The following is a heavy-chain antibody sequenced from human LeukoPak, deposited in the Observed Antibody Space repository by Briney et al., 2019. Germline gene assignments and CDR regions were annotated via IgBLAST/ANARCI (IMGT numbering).Heavy chain of an antibody. V-gene: IGHV4-59*01. CDR1: GGSISSYY. CDR2: IYYSGST. D-gene: IGHD3-22*01. J-gene: IGHJ2*01. Sequence: PSETLSLTCTVSGGSISSYYWSWIRQPPGKGLEWIGYIYYSGSTNYNPSLKSRVTMSVDTSKNQFSLKLSSVTAADTAVYYCARAADYYDSSGYPNWYFDLWGRGTLVTVSS. CDR3: ARAADYYDSSGYPNWYFDL.